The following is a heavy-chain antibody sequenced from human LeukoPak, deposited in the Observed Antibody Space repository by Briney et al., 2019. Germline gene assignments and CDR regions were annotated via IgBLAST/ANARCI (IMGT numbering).Heavy chain of an antibody. J-gene: IGHJ3*02. CDR2: IYYTGST. Sequence: SETLSLTCSVSGGSISTYYWSWIRQPPGKGLEYIGYIYYTGSTNYNPSLKSRVTISVDTSKNQFSLKLSSVTAADTAVYYCARNGGSYTFDIRGQGTMVTVSS. D-gene: IGHD1-26*01. CDR1: GGSISTYY. CDR3: ARNGGSYTFDI. V-gene: IGHV4-59*01.